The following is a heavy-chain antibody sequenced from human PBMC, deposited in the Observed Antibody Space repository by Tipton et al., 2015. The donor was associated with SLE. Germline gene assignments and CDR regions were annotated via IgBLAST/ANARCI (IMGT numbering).Heavy chain of an antibody. D-gene: IGHD2-15*01. CDR2: ISSSGTFI. CDR3: AREGECIGGTCSYPGAS. V-gene: IGHV3-21*03. CDR1: GFTFSTHS. Sequence: GSLRLSCAASGFTFSTHSMNWVRQAPGKGLECVSAISSSGTFIYYTDSGKGRFTVSRDNAQNSLYLQMNSLRAEDTAVYYCAREGECIGGTCSYPGASWGQGTLVTVSS. J-gene: IGHJ4*02.